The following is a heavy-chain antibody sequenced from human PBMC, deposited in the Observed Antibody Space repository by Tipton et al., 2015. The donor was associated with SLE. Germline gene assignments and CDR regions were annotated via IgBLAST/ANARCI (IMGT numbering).Heavy chain of an antibody. D-gene: IGHD2-15*01. CDR3: VKGYSLYS. J-gene: IGHJ4*02. V-gene: IGHV3-7*05. CDR2: IKHDGSEK. Sequence: GSLRLSCAASRFTFSSYWMSWVRQAPGKGLEWVANIKHDGSEKYYVDSVKGRFTISRDNAKNSLFLQMDSLRAEDTAVYFCVKGYSLYSWGQGTLVTVSS. CDR1: RFTFSSYW.